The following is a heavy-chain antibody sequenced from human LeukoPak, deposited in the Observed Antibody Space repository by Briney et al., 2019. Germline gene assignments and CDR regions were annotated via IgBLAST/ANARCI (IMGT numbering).Heavy chain of an antibody. J-gene: IGHJ6*02. Sequence: SETLSLTCTVSGGSISSYYWSWIRQPPGKGLEWIGYIYYSGSTNYNPSLKSRVTISVDTSKNQLSLKLSSVTAADTAVYYCARDQKYYYGSGSPGYYYYYGMDVWGQGTTVTVSS. CDR3: ARDQKYYYGSGSPGYYYYYGMDV. CDR1: GGSISSYY. D-gene: IGHD3-10*01. CDR2: IYYSGST. V-gene: IGHV4-59*01.